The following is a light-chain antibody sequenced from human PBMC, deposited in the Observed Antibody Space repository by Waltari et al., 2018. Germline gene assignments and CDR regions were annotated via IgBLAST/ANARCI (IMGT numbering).Light chain of an antibody. J-gene: IGKJ1*01. V-gene: IGKV1-5*01. CDR2: DAS. CDR1: QSITSR. CDR3: QQYESYSGT. Sequence: DIQMTQSPSTLSASVGDRVAISCRALQSITSRLAWYQQRPGKAPQLLIFDASTLESGVPSRFSGSGTGTEFTLTISSLQPDDFATYYCQQYESYSGTFGQGSKVEVK.